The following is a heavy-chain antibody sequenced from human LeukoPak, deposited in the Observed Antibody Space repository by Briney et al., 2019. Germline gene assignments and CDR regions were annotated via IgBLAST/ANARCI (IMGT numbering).Heavy chain of an antibody. CDR2: ISYDGSNK. D-gene: IGHD4-17*01. J-gene: IGHJ3*02. V-gene: IGHV3-30-3*01. Sequence: GRSLRLSCAASGFTFSSYAMHWVRQAPGKGLEWVAVISYDGSNKYYADSVKGRFTISRDNSKNTLYLQMNSLRAEDTAVYYCAKDHRFYGDADAFDIWGQGTMVTVSS. CDR3: AKDHRFYGDADAFDI. CDR1: GFTFSSYA.